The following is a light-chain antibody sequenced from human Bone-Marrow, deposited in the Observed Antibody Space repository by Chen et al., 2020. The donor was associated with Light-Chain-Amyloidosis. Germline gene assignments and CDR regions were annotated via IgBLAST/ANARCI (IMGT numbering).Light chain of an antibody. Sequence: EIVMTQSPATLSVSPGERATLSCRASKSVSSNLAWYQQKPGQAPRLLIYGASTRATGIPARFSGSGSGTEFTLTISSLQSEDFAVYYCQQYNNWPRRTFGQGTKVEIK. CDR3: QQYNNWPRRT. CDR1: KSVSSN. J-gene: IGKJ1*01. CDR2: GAS. V-gene: IGKV3-15*01.